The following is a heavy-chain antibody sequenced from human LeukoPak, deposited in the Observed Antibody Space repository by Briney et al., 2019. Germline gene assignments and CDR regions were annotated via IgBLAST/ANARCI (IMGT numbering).Heavy chain of an antibody. D-gene: IGHD3-22*01. CDR3: ARGPAYYDSSGYPHWSAFDI. J-gene: IGHJ3*02. CDR1: GESFSGFY. Sequence: PSETLSLTCAVYGESFSGFYWSWIRQPPGKGLEWIGYIYYSGSTNYNPSLKSRVTISVDTSKNQFSPKLSSVTAADTAVYYCARGPAYYDSSGYPHWSAFDIWGQGTMVTVSS. CDR2: IYYSGST. V-gene: IGHV4-59*08.